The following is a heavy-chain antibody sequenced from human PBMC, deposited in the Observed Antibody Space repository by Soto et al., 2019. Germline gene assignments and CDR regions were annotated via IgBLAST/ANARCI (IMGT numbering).Heavy chain of an antibody. CDR2: IYFTGST. CDR1: GGSISSSTYY. CDR3: ARHYSSSPFDY. J-gene: IGHJ4*02. Sequence: PSETLSLTCTVSGGSISSSTYYWGWIRQPPGKGLEYIASIYFTGSTYYNPSLKSRVTISSDTSKNQFSLKVSSVTAADTAVYYCARHYSSSPFDYWGQGTLVTVSS. V-gene: IGHV4-39*01. D-gene: IGHD6-13*01.